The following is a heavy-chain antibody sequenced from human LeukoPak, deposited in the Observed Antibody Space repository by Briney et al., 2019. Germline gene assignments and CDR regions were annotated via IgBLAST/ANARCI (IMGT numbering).Heavy chain of an antibody. CDR3: ARLSQEYIGSGFVY. CDR1: GGSISSYH. J-gene: IGHJ4*02. CDR2: ISYSGST. D-gene: IGHD5-12*01. Sequence: PSETLSLTCTGSGGSISSYHWSWIRQPPGKGLEWVAYISYSGSTNYNPSLKSRVIVSVDTSKNQFYLKLTSVTAADTAVYYCARLSQEYIGSGFVYWGQGTLVTVSS. V-gene: IGHV4-59*08.